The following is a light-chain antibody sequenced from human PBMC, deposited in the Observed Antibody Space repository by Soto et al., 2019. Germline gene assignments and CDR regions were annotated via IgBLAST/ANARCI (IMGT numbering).Light chain of an antibody. CDR3: QQNYNIPIT. CDR2: GAS. V-gene: IGKV1-39*01. Sequence: DIQMTQSPSSLSASFGDRVTITCRASETISSFLNWYQQKPGKAPELLIYGASTLQSGVPSRFSGSGSGREFTLTISSPRPEDSAIYYCQQNYNIPITFGQGTRLEIK. J-gene: IGKJ5*01. CDR1: ETISSF.